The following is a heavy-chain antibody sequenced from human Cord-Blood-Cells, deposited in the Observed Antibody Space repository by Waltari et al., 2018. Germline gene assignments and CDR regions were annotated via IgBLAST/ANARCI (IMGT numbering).Heavy chain of an antibody. Sequence: QVQLVQSGAEVKKPGSSVKVSCKASGGTFSSYTISWVRQAPGQGLEWMGRIIPSLGIANYAQKVQGRGTITADKSTSTAYMELSSLRSEDTAVYYCARSEVQAPPGYWGQGTLVTVSS. CDR3: ARSEVQAPPGY. CDR2: IIPSLGIA. V-gene: IGHV1-69*02. D-gene: IGHD3-10*01. CDR1: GGTFSSYT. J-gene: IGHJ4*02.